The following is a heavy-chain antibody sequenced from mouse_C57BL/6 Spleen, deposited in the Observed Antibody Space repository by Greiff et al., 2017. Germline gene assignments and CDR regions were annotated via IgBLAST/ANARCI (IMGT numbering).Heavy chain of an antibody. Sequence: EVKLVESGGDLVKPGGSLKLSCAASGFTFSSYGMSWVRQTPDKRLEWVATISSGGSYTYYPDSVKGRFTISRDNAKNTLYLQMSSLKSEDTAMYYCARHEELYYAMDYWGQGTSVTVSS. J-gene: IGHJ4*01. CDR1: GFTFSSYG. V-gene: IGHV5-6*02. CDR3: ARHEELYYAMDY. CDR2: ISSGGSYT.